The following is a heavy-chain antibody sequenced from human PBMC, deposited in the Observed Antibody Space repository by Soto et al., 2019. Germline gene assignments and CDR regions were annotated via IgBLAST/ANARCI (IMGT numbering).Heavy chain of an antibody. CDR2: ISGYNGNT. Sequence: QVHLVQSGVEVKKPGASVKVSCKASGYTFSTYGISWVRQAPGQGLEWMGWISGYNGNTNYAQSLHGRITMTTDTSTSPAYMELRSLGSDDTAMYYCARDLFGEDGSGYFDYWGQGTLVTVSS. J-gene: IGHJ4*02. CDR3: ARDLFGEDGSGYFDY. CDR1: GYTFSTYG. V-gene: IGHV1-18*01. D-gene: IGHD3-10*01.